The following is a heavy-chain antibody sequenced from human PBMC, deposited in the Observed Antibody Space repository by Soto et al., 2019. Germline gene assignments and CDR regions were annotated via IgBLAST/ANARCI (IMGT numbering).Heavy chain of an antibody. J-gene: IGHJ4*01. Sequence: GGSLRLSCAASGFRFSDYSMNWVRQAPGRGLEWVSYISSSSFTIHYADSVEGRFAISRDNAKNSLCLQMNSLRVEDTAVYYCARDYHDCWSGHFDYLGHGALVTVSS. CDR2: ISSSSFTI. CDR3: ARDYHDCWSGHFDY. V-gene: IGHV3-48*01. CDR1: GFRFSDYS. D-gene: IGHD3-3*01.